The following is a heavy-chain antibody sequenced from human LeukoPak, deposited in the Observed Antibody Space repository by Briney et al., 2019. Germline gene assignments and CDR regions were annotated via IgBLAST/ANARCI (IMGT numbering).Heavy chain of an antibody. D-gene: IGHD1-14*01. V-gene: IGHV4-34*01. CDR3: ARAATTSIPATRGMDV. CDR2: INHSGST. CDR1: GGSFSGYY. Sequence: SETLSLTCAVYGGSFSGYYWSWIRQPPGKGLEWIGEINHSGSTNYSPSLKSRVTISVDTSKNQFSLKLSSVTAADTAVYYCARAATTSIPATRGMDVWGQGTTVTVSS. J-gene: IGHJ6*02.